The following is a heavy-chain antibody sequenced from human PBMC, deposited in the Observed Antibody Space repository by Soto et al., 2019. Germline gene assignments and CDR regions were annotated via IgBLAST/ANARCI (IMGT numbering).Heavy chain of an antibody. J-gene: IGHJ4*02. CDR2: ISYDGSNK. D-gene: IGHD5-18*01. CDR1: GFTFSSYG. V-gene: IGHV3-30*18. CDR3: AKDWESIQLWPQAPIDY. Sequence: ESGGGVVQPGRSLRLSCAASGFTFSSYGMHWVRQAPGKGLEWVAVISYDGSNKYYADSVKGRFTISRDNSKNTLYLQMNSLRAEDTAVYYCAKDWESIQLWPQAPIDYWGQGTLVTVSS.